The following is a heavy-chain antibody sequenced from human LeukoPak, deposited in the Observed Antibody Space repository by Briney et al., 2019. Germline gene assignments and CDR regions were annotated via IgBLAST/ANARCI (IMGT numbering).Heavy chain of an antibody. V-gene: IGHV4-59*01. CDR1: GGSISTYY. CDR3: ARYPFDGYNYYFDY. J-gene: IGHJ4*02. Sequence: PSETLSLTCTVSGGSISTYYWTWIRQPPGKGLEWIGYIYYTGSTNYNPSLKSRVTISVYTSKNQFSLKLSSLTAADTAVYYCARYPFDGYNYYFDYWGQGTLVTVSS. D-gene: IGHD5-24*01. CDR2: IYYTGST.